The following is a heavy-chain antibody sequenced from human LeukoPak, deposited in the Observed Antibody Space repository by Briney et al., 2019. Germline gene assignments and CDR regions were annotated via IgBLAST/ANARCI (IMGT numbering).Heavy chain of an antibody. J-gene: IGHJ4*02. Sequence: GRSLRLSCAASGFTFSSYGMHWVRQAPGKGLEWVAVIWYDGSNKYYADSVKGRFTISRDNSKNTLYLQMNSLRAEDTAVYYCARVWFGESLIDYWGQGTLVTASS. D-gene: IGHD3-10*01. V-gene: IGHV3-33*01. CDR2: IWYDGSNK. CDR3: ARVWFGESLIDY. CDR1: GFTFSSYG.